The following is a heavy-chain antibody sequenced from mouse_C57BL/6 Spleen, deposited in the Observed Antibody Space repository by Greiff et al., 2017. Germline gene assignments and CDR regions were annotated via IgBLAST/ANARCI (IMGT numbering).Heavy chain of an antibody. J-gene: IGHJ2*01. Sequence: EVKLVESGAELVRPGASVKLSCTASGFNIKDDYMHWVKQRPEQGLEWIGWIDPENGDTEYASKFQGKATITADTSSNTAYLQLSSLTSEDTAVYYCTTGITTVVGFDYWGQGTTLTVSS. CDR3: TTGITTVVGFDY. CDR2: IDPENGDT. V-gene: IGHV14-4*01. CDR1: GFNIKDDY. D-gene: IGHD1-1*01.